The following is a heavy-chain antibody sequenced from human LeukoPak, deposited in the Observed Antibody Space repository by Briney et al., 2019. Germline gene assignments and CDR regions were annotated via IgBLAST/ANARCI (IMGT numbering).Heavy chain of an antibody. Sequence: GGSLRLSCAASGFTLSSYAMSWVRQGPGKGLEWVSVIYSGGSTYYADSVKGRFTISRDNSKNTVYLQMNSLRAEDTAVYYCVTYQLLLYGFDYWGQGTLVTVSS. CDR2: IYSGGST. V-gene: IGHV3-66*01. J-gene: IGHJ4*02. D-gene: IGHD2-2*01. CDR3: VTYQLLLYGFDY. CDR1: GFTLSSYA.